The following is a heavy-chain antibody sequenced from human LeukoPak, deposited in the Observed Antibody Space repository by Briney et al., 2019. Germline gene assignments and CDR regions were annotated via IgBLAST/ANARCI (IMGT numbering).Heavy chain of an antibody. CDR3: ARGIRDYGGINFDY. J-gene: IGHJ4*02. CDR1: GGSISSYY. V-gene: IGHV4-59*01. CDR2: IYYSGST. D-gene: IGHD4-17*01. Sequence: KTSETLSLTCTVSGGSISSYYWSWIRQPPGKGLEWIGYIYYSGSTNYNPSLKSRVTISVDTSKNQFSLKLSSVTAADTAVYYCARGIRDYGGINFDYWGQGTLVTVSS.